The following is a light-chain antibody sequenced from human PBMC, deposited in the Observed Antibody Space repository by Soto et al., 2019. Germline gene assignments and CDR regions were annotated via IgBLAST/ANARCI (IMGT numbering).Light chain of an antibody. V-gene: IGKV3-20*01. CDR1: QSVSSS. CDR2: GAS. J-gene: IGKJ4*01. CDR3: QQYGSSPPLT. Sequence: EMVLTQSPGTLSLSPGERATLSCRASQSVSSSLAWYQQKPGQAPRLVIYGASSRATGIPDRFSGSGSGTDFTLTISRLEPEDFAVYYCQQYGSSPPLTFGGGTKVEIK.